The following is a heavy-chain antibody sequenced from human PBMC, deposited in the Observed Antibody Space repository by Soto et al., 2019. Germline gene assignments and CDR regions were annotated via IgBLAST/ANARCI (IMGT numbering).Heavy chain of an antibody. V-gene: IGHV3-73*01. Sequence: GGSLSLSCAASGFTFSGSAMHWVRQASGKGLEWVGRIRSKANSYATAYAASVKGRFTISSAASKNTSYLQMYSPKTEATAVYFYITDSVVVVAAISMDVWGQGTTVTVSS. D-gene: IGHD2-15*01. CDR3: ITDSVVVVAAISMDV. CDR2: IRSKANSYAT. J-gene: IGHJ6*02. CDR1: GFTFSGSA.